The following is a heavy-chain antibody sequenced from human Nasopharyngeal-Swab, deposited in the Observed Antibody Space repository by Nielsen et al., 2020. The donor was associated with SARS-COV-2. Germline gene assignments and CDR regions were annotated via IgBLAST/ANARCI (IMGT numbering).Heavy chain of an antibody. CDR2: TYYRSKWYN. Sequence: SQTLSLTYAISGDSVSSNSAAWNWIRQSPSRGLEWLGRTYYRSKWYNDYAVSVKSRITINPDTSKNQFSLQLNSVTPEDTAVYYCARVQSSGWSYYYYGMDVWGQGTTVTVSS. CDR1: GDSVSSNSAA. D-gene: IGHD6-19*01. CDR3: ARVQSSGWSYYYYGMDV. J-gene: IGHJ6*02. V-gene: IGHV6-1*01.